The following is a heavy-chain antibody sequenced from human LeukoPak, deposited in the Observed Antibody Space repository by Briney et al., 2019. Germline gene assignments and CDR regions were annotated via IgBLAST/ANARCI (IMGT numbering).Heavy chain of an antibody. CDR1: GFTFSSYA. D-gene: IGHD6-13*01. Sequence: PGGSLRLSCAASGFTFSSYAMSWVRQAPGKGLEWVSAISGSGGSTYYADSVKGRFTISRDDSKNTLCLQMNSLRAEDTAVYYCAKDLEIAAAGPYFDYWGQGTLVTVSS. CDR3: AKDLEIAAAGPYFDY. CDR2: ISGSGGST. J-gene: IGHJ4*02. V-gene: IGHV3-23*01.